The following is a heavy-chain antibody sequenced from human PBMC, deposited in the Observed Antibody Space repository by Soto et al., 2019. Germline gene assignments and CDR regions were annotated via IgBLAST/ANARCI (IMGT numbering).Heavy chain of an antibody. D-gene: IGHD1-26*01. Sequence: EVQLVETGGGLIQPGGSLRLSCLASGFSVTTNYIIWVRQPPGKGLEWVSTTFTGGSTHYADSVKGRFSISRDNSKNTVYLQMNHLRVEDTAVYYCAKKPPSSIQRWGVGMDVWGQGTTVSVSS. V-gene: IGHV3-53*02. J-gene: IGHJ6*02. CDR3: AKKPPSSIQRWGVGMDV. CDR1: GFSVTTNY. CDR2: TFTGGST.